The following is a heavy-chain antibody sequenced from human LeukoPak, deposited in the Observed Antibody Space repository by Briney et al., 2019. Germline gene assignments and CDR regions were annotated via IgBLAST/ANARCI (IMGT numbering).Heavy chain of an antibody. CDR1: AFTVYNNY. V-gene: IGHV3-33*08. CDR3: ARGDKVEMATIGP. Sequence: PGGSLRLSCAASAFTVYNNYMRWVRQAPGKGLEWVAVIYYDGSNKYYADSVKGRFTISRDNSKNTLYLQMNSLRAEDTAVYYCARGDKVEMATIGPWGQGTLVTVSS. J-gene: IGHJ5*02. CDR2: IYYDGSNK. D-gene: IGHD5-24*01.